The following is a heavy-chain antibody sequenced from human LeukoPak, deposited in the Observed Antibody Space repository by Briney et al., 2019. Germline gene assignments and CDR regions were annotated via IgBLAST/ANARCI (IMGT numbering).Heavy chain of an antibody. V-gene: IGHV3-11*01. CDR3: ARDQYDTWSRRGNFDS. CDR1: GFTLSDYY. J-gene: IGHJ4*02. Sequence: GGSLRLSCAASGFTLSDYYMSWIRQAPGKGLDWVSYISGTDNTVYYADSVKGRFTISRDDAKNSLYLQMNSLRAEDTAVFYCARDQYDTWSRRGNFDSWGQGTLVIVSS. D-gene: IGHD3-3*01. CDR2: ISGTDNTV.